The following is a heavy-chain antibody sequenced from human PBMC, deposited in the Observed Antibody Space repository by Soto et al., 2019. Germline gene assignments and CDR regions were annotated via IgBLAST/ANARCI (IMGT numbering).Heavy chain of an antibody. CDR1: GGSISSSSYY. V-gene: IGHV4-39*01. CDR2: IYYSGST. CDR3: ARHPEYGYYYYYYMDV. Sequence: SETLSLTCTVSGGSISSSSYYWGWIRQPPGKGLEWIGSIYYSGSTYYNPSLKSRVTISVDTSKNQFSLKLSSVTAADAAVYYCARHPEYGYYYYYYMDVRGQGSTVPVSS. J-gene: IGHJ6*03. D-gene: IGHD3-10*01.